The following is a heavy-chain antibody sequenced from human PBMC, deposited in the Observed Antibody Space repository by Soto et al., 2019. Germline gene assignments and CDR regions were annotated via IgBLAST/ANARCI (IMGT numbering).Heavy chain of an antibody. D-gene: IGHD1-26*01. CDR1: GYTFTGYY. V-gene: IGHV1-2*04. Sequence: ASVKVSCTASGYTFTGYYMHWVRQAPGQGLEWMGWINPNSGGANYAQKFQGWVTMTRDTSISTAYMELSRLRSDDTAVYYCARVGGSGYSTYWGQGTLVTVSS. CDR2: INPNSGGA. J-gene: IGHJ4*02. CDR3: ARVGGSGYSTY.